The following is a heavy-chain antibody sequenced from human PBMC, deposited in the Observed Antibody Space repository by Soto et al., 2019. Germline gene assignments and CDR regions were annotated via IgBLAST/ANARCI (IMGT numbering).Heavy chain of an antibody. D-gene: IGHD3-22*01. CDR2: ISSSSSYI. CDR3: ARGSIKYYYDSSGYYNNWFDP. J-gene: IGHJ5*02. V-gene: IGHV3-21*01. Sequence: PGGSLRLSCAASGFTFSSYSMNWVRQAPGKGLEWVSSISSSSSYIYYADSVKGRFTISRDNAKNSLYLQMNSLRAEDTAVYYCARGSIKYYYDSSGYYNNWFDPWGQGTLVTVSS. CDR1: GFTFSSYS.